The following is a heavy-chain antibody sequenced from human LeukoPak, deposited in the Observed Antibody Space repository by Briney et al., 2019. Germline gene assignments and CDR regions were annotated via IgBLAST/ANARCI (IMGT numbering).Heavy chain of an antibody. CDR1: GGSISSGGYY. CDR3: ARDVAWETDYDFWGVGMDV. J-gene: IGHJ6*02. V-gene: IGHV4-31*03. Sequence: SETLSLTCTVSGGSISSGGYYWSWIRQHPGKGLEWIGYIYYSGSTYYNPSLKSRVTISVDTSKNQFSLKLSSVTAADTAVYYCARDVAWETDYDFWGVGMDVWGQGTTVTVSS. D-gene: IGHD3-3*01. CDR2: IYYSGST.